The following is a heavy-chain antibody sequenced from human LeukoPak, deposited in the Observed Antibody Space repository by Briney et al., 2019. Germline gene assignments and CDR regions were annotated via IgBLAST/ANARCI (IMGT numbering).Heavy chain of an antibody. Sequence: PSETLSLTCTVSGGSISSSSYYWGWIRQPPGKGLEWIGSIYYSGSTYYNPSLKSRVTISVDTSKNQFSLKLSSVTAADTAVYYCAREGRTLDAFDIWGQGTMVTVSS. CDR1: GGSISSSSYY. J-gene: IGHJ3*02. CDR3: AREGRTLDAFDI. CDR2: IYYSGST. V-gene: IGHV4-39*07.